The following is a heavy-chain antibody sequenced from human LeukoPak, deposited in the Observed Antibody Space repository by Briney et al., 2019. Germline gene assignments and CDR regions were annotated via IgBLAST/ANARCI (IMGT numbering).Heavy chain of an antibody. CDR3: AKDLGDCGGDCYSFDY. CDR2: ISSSSSYI. Sequence: GGSLRLSCAASGFTFSSYSMNWVRQAPGKGLEWVSSISSSSSYIYYADSVKGRFTISRDNAKNSLYLQMNSLRAEDTAVYYCAKDLGDCGGDCYSFDYWGQGTLVTVSS. CDR1: GFTFSSYS. V-gene: IGHV3-21*01. D-gene: IGHD2-21*01. J-gene: IGHJ4*02.